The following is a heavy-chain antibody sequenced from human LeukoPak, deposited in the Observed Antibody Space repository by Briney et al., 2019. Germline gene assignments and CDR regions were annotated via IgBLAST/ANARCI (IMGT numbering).Heavy chain of an antibody. V-gene: IGHV1-8*01. J-gene: IGHJ3*02. CDR3: ARRDGVLNAFDI. D-gene: IGHD3-10*01. Sequence: ASLDGYCKASRYPFRNDDINWLRQDTEQRLEWMGWMNPNSGNTGYAQKFQGRVTMTRNTSISTAYMELSSLRSEDTAVYYCARRDGVLNAFDIWGQGTMVNVSS. CDR2: MNPNSGNT. CDR1: RYPFRNDD.